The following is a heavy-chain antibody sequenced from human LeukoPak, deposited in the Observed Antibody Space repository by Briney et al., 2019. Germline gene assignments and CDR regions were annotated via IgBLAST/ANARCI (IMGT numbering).Heavy chain of an antibody. Sequence: ASVKVSCKASGYTFTSYGISWLRQAPGQGLEWMGWISAYNGNTNYAQKLQGRVTMTTDTSTSTAYMELRSLRSDDTAVYYCARAQGRYSGYDIGGYWGQGTLVTVSS. CDR2: ISAYNGNT. CDR3: ARAQGRYSGYDIGGY. V-gene: IGHV1-18*01. D-gene: IGHD5-12*01. J-gene: IGHJ4*02. CDR1: GYTFTSYG.